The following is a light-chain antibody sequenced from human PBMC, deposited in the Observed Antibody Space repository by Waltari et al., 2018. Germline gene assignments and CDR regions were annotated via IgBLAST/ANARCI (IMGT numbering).Light chain of an antibody. CDR2: DVS. J-gene: IGLJ2*01. Sequence: QSALTQPASVSGSPGQSITLSCTGTNSDVGGYNYVSWYQQHPGKAPKFFIYDVSNRPAGVSSRFSGSKSGNTASLTIYGLQAEDEADYSCSSYTSSNTLLFGGGTKLTVL. CDR3: SSYTSSNTLL. V-gene: IGLV2-14*03. CDR1: NSDVGGYNY.